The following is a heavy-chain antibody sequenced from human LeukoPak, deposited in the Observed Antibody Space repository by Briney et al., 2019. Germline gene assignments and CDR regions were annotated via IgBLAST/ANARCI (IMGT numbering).Heavy chain of an antibody. J-gene: IGHJ6*03. CDR3: AKAPATGEGYYFYYMDV. V-gene: IGHV3-23*01. Sequence: GGSLRLSCAASGFASGFTFSSYAMSWVRQAPGKGLEWVASLNGRAATTYYADSVKGRFTISRDNSKNTLYLQMNSLGADDTAVYYCAKAPATGEGYYFYYMDVWGKGTTVTVSS. D-gene: IGHD7-27*01. CDR1: GFTFSSYA. CDR2: LNGRAATT.